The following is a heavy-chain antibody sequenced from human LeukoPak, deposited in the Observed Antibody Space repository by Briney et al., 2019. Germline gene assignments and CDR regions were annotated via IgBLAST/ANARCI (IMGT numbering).Heavy chain of an antibody. D-gene: IGHD5-12*01. Sequence: SETLSLACTVSGDSISSDDFYWSWIRQPAGKGLEWIGRFSASGNSNYNPSLKSRLTISVDTSKNQFSLKLTSVTAADTAVYYCARESGYDGGDWFDPWGQGTLVTVSS. CDR3: ARESGYDGGDWFDP. J-gene: IGHJ5*02. CDR2: FSASGNS. CDR1: GDSISSDDFY. V-gene: IGHV4-61*02.